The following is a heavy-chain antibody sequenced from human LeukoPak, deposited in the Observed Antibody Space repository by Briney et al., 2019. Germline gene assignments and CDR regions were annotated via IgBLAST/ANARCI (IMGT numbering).Heavy chain of an antibody. V-gene: IGHV3-23*01. J-gene: IGHJ4*02. CDR2: ISGSGGST. D-gene: IGHD3-22*01. Sequence: GGSLRLSCAASGFTFSSYAMSWVRQAPGKGLEWVSAISGSGGSTYYADSVKGRFTISRDNSKNTLYLQMNSLRAEDTAVYYCARDYYDSSGYYLFDYWGQGTLVTVSS. CDR1: GFTFSSYA. CDR3: ARDYYDSSGYYLFDY.